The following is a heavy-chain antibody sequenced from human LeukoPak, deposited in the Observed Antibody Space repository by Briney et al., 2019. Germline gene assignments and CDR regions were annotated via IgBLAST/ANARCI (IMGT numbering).Heavy chain of an antibody. J-gene: IGHJ4*02. V-gene: IGHV2-5*02. CDR1: GFSLTTGGVG. D-gene: IGHD6-13*01. CDR3: AHRPPGAAGVEWSFDY. Sequence: GPTLVKPTQTLTLTCTFSGFSLTTGGVGVGWIRQPPGKALEWLAVIYWDDDKRYSPSLKSRLTISKDTSKNQVVLTMTNMDPVDTAKYYCAHRPPGAAGVEWSFDYWGQGTLVTVSS. CDR2: IYWDDDK.